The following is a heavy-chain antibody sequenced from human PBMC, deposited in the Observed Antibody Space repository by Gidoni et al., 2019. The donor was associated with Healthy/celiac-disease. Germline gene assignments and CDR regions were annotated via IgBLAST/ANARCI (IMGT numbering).Heavy chain of an antibody. CDR2: MHANSGGT. J-gene: IGHJ5*02. Sequence: QVQLVQSGAEGKKPGASVMAACKASGYTFTGCTRHWVRPAPGQGLEGTGWMHANSGGTNYARKIQGRVTMTRATSISTASMELSRLRSDDTVVYSCARDPIWSGELFPTNWFDTWGQGTLVTVSS. V-gene: IGHV1-2*02. CDR3: ARDPIWSGELFPTNWFDT. CDR1: GYTFTGCT. D-gene: IGHD3-10*01.